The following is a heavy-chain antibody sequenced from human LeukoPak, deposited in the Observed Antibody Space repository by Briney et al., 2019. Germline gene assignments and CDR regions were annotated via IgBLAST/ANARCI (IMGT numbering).Heavy chain of an antibody. CDR2: INHSGST. J-gene: IGHJ4*02. D-gene: IGHD3-10*01. Sequence: PSETLSLTCAVYGGSFSGYYWSWIRQPPGKGLEWIGEINHSGSTNYNPSLKSRVTISVDTSKNQFSLKLSSVTAADTAVYYCANLPYYYGSGSYQGWGQGTLVTVSS. CDR3: ANLPYYYGSGSYQG. CDR1: GGSFSGYY. V-gene: IGHV4-34*01.